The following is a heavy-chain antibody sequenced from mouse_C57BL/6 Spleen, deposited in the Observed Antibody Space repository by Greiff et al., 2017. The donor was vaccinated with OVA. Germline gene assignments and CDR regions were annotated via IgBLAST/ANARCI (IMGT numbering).Heavy chain of an antibody. J-gene: IGHJ2*01. CDR3: ARWSSGFYFDY. CDR2: ISYDGSN. V-gene: IGHV3-6*01. Sequence: EVQRVESGPGLVKPSQSLSLTCSVTGYSITSGYYWNWIRQFPGNKLEWMGYISYDGSNNYNPSLKNRISITRDTSKNQFFLKLNSVTTEDTATYYCARWSSGFYFDYWGQGTTLTVSS. CDR1: GYSITSGYY. D-gene: IGHD3-2*02.